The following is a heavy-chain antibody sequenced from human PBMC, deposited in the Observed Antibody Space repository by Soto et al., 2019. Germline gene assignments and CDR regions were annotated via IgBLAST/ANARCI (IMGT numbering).Heavy chain of an antibody. D-gene: IGHD2-8*01. Sequence: PPETLSLTCTVSGGSISSYYWSWIRQPPGKGLEWIGYIYYSGSTNYNPSLKSRVTISVDTSKNQFSLRLTSVTAADTAVYYCARQWGATFDYWGQGTLVTVSS. V-gene: IGHV4-59*01. CDR1: GGSISSYY. CDR3: ARQWGATFDY. J-gene: IGHJ4*02. CDR2: IYYSGST.